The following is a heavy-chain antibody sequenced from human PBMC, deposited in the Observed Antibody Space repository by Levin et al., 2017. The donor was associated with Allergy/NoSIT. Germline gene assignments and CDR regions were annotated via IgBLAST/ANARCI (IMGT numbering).Heavy chain of an antibody. J-gene: IGHJ4*02. CDR3: ARGGCSSTSCLDN. CDR2: INSDGSNT. V-gene: IGHV3-74*01. Sequence: PGESLKISGAASGFTFSNYWMHWVRQAPGKGLVWVSHINSDGSNTNYADSVKGRFTISRDNAKNTLYLQMNSLRDEDTAVYYCARGGCSSTSCLDNWGQGTLVTVSP. D-gene: IGHD2-2*01. CDR1: GFTFSNYW.